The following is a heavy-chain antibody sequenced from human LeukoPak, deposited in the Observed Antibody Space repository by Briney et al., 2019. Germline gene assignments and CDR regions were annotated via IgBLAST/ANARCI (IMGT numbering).Heavy chain of an antibody. J-gene: IGHJ5*02. Sequence: PSETLSLTCTVSGGSISSSSYYWGWIRQPAGKGLEWIGRIYSSGSTKYNPSLKSRVTMSVDTSKNQFSLRLSSVTAADTAVYYCARGEVYCNTTNCHPPNWFDPWGQGTLVTVSS. CDR1: GGSISSSSYY. D-gene: IGHD2-2*01. CDR2: IYSSGST. CDR3: ARGEVYCNTTNCHPPNWFDP. V-gene: IGHV4-61*02.